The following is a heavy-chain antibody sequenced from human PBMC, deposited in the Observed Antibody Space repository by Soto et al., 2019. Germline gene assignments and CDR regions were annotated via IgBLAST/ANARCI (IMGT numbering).Heavy chain of an antibody. Sequence: QPGGSLRLSCAASGFTFSSHAMGWLRPAPGTGPEWVAFVDGSGYDTSYAESVKGRFTVSRDNSDNSLYLHMDSLRAEDTGRYFCAREIFAAAYAATSAFDLWGQGALVTVSS. J-gene: IGHJ4*02. CDR3: AREIFAAAYAATSAFDL. CDR2: VDGSGYDT. V-gene: IGHV3-23*01. D-gene: IGHD2-8*01. CDR1: GFTFSSHA.